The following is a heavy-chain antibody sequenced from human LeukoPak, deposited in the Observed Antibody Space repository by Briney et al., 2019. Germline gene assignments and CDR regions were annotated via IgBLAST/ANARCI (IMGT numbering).Heavy chain of an antibody. D-gene: IGHD1-26*01. J-gene: IGHJ4*02. V-gene: IGHV3-11*01. CDR2: ISSSGSTI. Sequence: GGSLRLSCAASGFTVSSNYMSWVRQAPGKGLEWVSYISSSGSTIYYAGSVKGRFTISRDNAKNSLYLQMNSLRAEDTAVYYCARCGADYYFDYWGQGTLVTVSS. CDR3: ARCGADYYFDY. CDR1: GFTVSSNY.